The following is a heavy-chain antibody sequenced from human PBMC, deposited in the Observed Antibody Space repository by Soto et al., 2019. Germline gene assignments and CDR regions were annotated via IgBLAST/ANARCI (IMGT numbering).Heavy chain of an antibody. Sequence: SETLSLTCAVYGGSFSGYYWSWIRQPPGKGLEWIGEINHSGSTNYNPSLKSRVTISVDTSKNQFSLKLSSVTAADTAVYYCARGQIGYCSSTSCLHRWFDPWGQGTLVTVSS. CDR2: INHSGST. J-gene: IGHJ5*02. CDR1: GGSFSGYY. CDR3: ARGQIGYCSSTSCLHRWFDP. V-gene: IGHV4-34*01. D-gene: IGHD2-2*01.